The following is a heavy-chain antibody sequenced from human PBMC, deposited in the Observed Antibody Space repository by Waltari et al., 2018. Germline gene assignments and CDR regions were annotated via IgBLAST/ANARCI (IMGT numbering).Heavy chain of an antibody. V-gene: IGHV4-39*01. CDR1: GGSISSNNYY. Sequence: QLQLQESGPGLVKPSETLSLTCTVSGGSISSNNYYWGWIRQPPGKGLEWIGTMYYSGTTSDNPSLKSRVAISIDTSKNQFSLKLSSVTAADTALYYCARHGGYNHGYPRWFDPWGQGTLVTVSS. CDR2: MYYSGTT. J-gene: IGHJ5*02. D-gene: IGHD5-18*01. CDR3: ARHGGYNHGYPRWFDP.